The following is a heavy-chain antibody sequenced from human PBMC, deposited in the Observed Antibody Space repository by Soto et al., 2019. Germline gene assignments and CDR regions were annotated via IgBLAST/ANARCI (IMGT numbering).Heavy chain of an antibody. V-gene: IGHV3-9*01. J-gene: IGHJ6*03. CDR3: AISIPPMQGYYMDV. Sequence: GGSLRLSCAASGFTFDDYAMHWVRQAPGKGLEWVSGISWNSGSIGYADSVKGPFTISTDNAKNSLYLQMNSLRAEDTALYYCAISIPPMQGYYMDVWGKGTTVTVSS. CDR1: GFTFDDYA. CDR2: ISWNSGSI.